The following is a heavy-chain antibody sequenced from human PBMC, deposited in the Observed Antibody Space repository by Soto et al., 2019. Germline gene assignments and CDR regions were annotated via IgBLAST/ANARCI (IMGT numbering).Heavy chain of an antibody. V-gene: IGHV3-30*18. J-gene: IGHJ4*02. D-gene: IGHD1-1*01. CDR2: ISYDGSNK. Sequence: GGSLRLSCAASGFTFSSYGMHWVLQAPGKGLEWVAVISYDGSNKYYADSVKGRFTISRDNSKNTLYLQMNSLRAEDTAVYYCAKGGYERLSYFDYWGQGTLVTVSS. CDR1: GFTFSSYG. CDR3: AKGGYERLSYFDY.